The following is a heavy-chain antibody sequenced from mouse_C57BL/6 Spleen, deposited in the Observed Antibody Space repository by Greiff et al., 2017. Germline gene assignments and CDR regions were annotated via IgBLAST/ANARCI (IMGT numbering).Heavy chain of an antibody. CDR2: INPRRGNT. V-gene: IGHV1-7*01. D-gene: IGHD3-2*02. CDR1: GYTFTSYW. Sequence: QVHVKQSGAELVKPGASVKLSCKASGYTFTSYWMHWVKQRPGQGLEWIGYINPRRGNTKYNQKFKDKATLTADKSSSTAYMQRSSLASEDSAVYFCASEGAAEASFAYWGQGTLVTVSA. J-gene: IGHJ3*01. CDR3: ASEGAAEASFAY.